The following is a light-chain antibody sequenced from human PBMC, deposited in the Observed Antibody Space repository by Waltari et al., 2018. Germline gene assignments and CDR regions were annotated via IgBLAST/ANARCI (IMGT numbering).Light chain of an antibody. CDR1: QSVGRT. CDR2: GAS. V-gene: IGKV3-20*01. CDR3: QHYLRLPVA. J-gene: IGKJ1*01. Sequence: EIVLTQSPGTLSLSPGERAIGSCRASQSVGRTLAWYKQKPGQAPRLLIYGASNRAPGFPDRFIGSGFGTDFSLTISGLEAEDSAVYYCQHYLRLPVAFGQGTKVEIK.